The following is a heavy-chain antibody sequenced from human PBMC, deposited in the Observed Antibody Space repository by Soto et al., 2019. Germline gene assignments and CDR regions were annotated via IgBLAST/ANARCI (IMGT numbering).Heavy chain of an antibody. CDR2: IYPDDSDT. Sequence: PGTTLKISRKDTGSSSIGHWIGLVRQMTGKGLEWMGIIYPDDSDTRYNPSFEGRVTISADRSISTAYLQWNSLKSSDTAIYYCARQNYYDSSAPGRWFDPWGQGTLVTVSS. CDR1: GSSSIGHW. CDR3: ARQNYYDSSAPGRWFDP. J-gene: IGHJ5*02. D-gene: IGHD3-22*01. V-gene: IGHV5-51*01.